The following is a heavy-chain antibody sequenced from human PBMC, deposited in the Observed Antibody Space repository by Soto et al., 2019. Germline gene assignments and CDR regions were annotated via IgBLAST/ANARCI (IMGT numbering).Heavy chain of an antibody. Sequence: VQVVDSGGGLVKPGGSLRLSCVASGFTFRSYSMNWVRQAPGKGLEWVSSISGDYTFIHYADSVKGRFTVSRDNAKNAVYVQMDSLTADDTAVYYCVRDHARRLSSISCFDYWGQGTPVTVSS. CDR3: VRDHARRLSSISCFDY. CDR2: ISGDYTFI. CDR1: GFTFRSYS. D-gene: IGHD2-2*01. V-gene: IGHV3-21*01. J-gene: IGHJ4*02.